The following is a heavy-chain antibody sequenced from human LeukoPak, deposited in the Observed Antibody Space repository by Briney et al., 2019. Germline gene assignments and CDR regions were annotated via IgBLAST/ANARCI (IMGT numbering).Heavy chain of an antibody. CDR1: GFTFSSYW. Sequence: GGSLRLSCAGSGFTFSSYWMHWVRQTPGKGLVWVSRIHSDGSSTTYADSVKGRFTISRDNAKNMLYLQMNSLRVEDTAVYYCAREENYYGSGSYDCWGQGTLVTVSS. V-gene: IGHV3-74*01. J-gene: IGHJ4*02. CDR3: AREENYYGSGSYDC. D-gene: IGHD3-10*01. CDR2: IHSDGSST.